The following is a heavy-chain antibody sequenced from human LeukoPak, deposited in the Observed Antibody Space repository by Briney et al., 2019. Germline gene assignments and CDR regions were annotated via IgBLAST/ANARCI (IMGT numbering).Heavy chain of an antibody. CDR2: MYYSGST. CDR3: ASDSSGYSYWYFDL. CDR1: GDSVSSNSYY. V-gene: IGHV4-61*01. Sequence: PSETLSLTCTVSGDSVSSNSYYRSWIRQPPGKGLEWIGYMYYSGSTNYNPSLKSRVTISVDTSKNQFSLKLSSVTAADTALYYCASDSSGYSYWYFDLWGRGTLVTVSS. J-gene: IGHJ2*01. D-gene: IGHD6-19*01.